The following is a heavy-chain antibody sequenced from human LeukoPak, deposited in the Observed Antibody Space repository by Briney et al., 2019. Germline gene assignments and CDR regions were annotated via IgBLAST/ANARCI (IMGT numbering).Heavy chain of an antibody. D-gene: IGHD6-19*01. V-gene: IGHV3-30*02. CDR1: GFIFSNYG. J-gene: IGHJ4*02. CDR2: IRYDGSNK. Sequence: QPGGSLRLXCAASGFIFSNYGIHWVRQAPGKGLEWVAFIRYDGSNKNYVDSVKGRFTISRDNSKNTLYLQMNSLRPEDTAVYYCAKDDSSGLDYWGQGTLVTVSS. CDR3: AKDDSSGLDY.